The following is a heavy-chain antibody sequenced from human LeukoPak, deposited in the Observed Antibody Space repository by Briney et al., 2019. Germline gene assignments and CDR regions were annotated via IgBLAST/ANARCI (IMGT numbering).Heavy chain of an antibody. V-gene: IGHV4-59*01. Sequence: PSETLSLTCTVSGGSISSYYWSWIRQPPGKGLEWIGYIYYSGSTNYNPSLKSRVTISVDTPKNRFSLKLSSVTAADTAVYYCARNRITMVRGVTSPWYYYGMDVWGQGTTVTVSS. CDR1: GGSISSYY. D-gene: IGHD3-10*01. J-gene: IGHJ6*02. CDR2: IYYSGST. CDR3: ARNRITMVRGVTSPWYYYGMDV.